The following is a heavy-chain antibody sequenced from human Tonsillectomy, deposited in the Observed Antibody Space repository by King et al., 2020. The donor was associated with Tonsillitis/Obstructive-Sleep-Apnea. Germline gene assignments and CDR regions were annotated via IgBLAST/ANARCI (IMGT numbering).Heavy chain of an antibody. V-gene: IGHV1-18*01. D-gene: IGHD6-6*01. CDR3: ARDSIAARPDTYVF. CDR1: GYTFTSYG. J-gene: IGHJ4*02. Sequence: VQLVESGAEVKKPGASVKVSCKASGYTFTSYGISWVRQAPGQGLEWMGWISAYNGNTNYEQKLQGRVTMTTDTSTSTVYMELRSLRSDDTAVYYCARDSIAARPDTYVFWGQGTLVTVSS. CDR2: ISAYNGNT.